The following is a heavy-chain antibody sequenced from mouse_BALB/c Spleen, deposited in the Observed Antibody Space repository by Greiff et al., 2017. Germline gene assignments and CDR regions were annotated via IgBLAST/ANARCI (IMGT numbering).Heavy chain of an antibody. CDR2: ISTYSGNT. CDR1: GYTFTDYA. Sequence: LVESGPELVRPGVSVKISCKGSGYTFTDYAMHWVKQSHAKSLEWIGVISTYSGNTNYNQKFKGKATMTVDKSSSTAYMELARMTSEDSAIYYCARAPVIDGNYVAYWGQGTLVTVSA. CDR3: ARAPVIDGNYVAY. V-gene: IGHV1-67*01. D-gene: IGHD2-1*01. J-gene: IGHJ3*01.